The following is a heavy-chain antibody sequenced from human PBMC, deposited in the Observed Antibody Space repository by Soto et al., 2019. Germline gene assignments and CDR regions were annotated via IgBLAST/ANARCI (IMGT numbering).Heavy chain of an antibody. J-gene: IGHJ5*02. CDR2: TYYRSKWYN. CDR3: ARRYCSGGSCPFDP. Sequence: SQTLSLTCVISGDSVSSNSAAWNWIRQSPSRGLEWLGRTYYRSKWYNDYAVSVKSRITINPDTSKNQFSLQLNSVTPEDTAVYYCARRYCSGGSCPFDPWGQGTLVTVSS. CDR1: GDSVSSNSAA. V-gene: IGHV6-1*01. D-gene: IGHD2-15*01.